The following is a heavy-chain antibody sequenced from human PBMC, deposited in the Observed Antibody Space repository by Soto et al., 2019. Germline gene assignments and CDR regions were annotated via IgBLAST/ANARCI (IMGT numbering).Heavy chain of an antibody. CDR2: IRSKAYGGTT. CDR1: GFTFGDYA. Sequence: GGSLRLSCTASGFTFGDYAMSWFRQAPGKGLEWVGFIRSKAYGGTTEYAVSVKGRLTISRDDSKRMACLQMNSLKTEDTAVYYCTRDRRITRFDYWGQGTLVTVSS. CDR3: TRDRRITRFDY. V-gene: IGHV3-49*03. D-gene: IGHD3-16*01. J-gene: IGHJ4*02.